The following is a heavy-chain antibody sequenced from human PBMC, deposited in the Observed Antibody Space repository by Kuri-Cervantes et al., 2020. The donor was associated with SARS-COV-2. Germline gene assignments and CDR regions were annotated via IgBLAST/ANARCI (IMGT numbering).Heavy chain of an antibody. Sequence: GGSLRLSCAASGFTFSSYDMHWVRQATGKGLEWVSAIGTAGDTYYPGSVKGRFTISRENAKNSLYLQMNSLRAGDTAVYYWARGDVQSGVDAFDIWGQGTMVTVSS. J-gene: IGHJ3*02. D-gene: IGHD1-1*01. CDR3: ARGDVQSGVDAFDI. CDR2: IGTAGDT. V-gene: IGHV3-13*04. CDR1: GFTFSSYD.